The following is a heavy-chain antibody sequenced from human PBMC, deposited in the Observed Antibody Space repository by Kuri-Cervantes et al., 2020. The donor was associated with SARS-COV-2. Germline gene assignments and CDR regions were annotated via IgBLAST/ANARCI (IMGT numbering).Heavy chain of an antibody. CDR3: ARESVYQLLMVDAFDI. V-gene: IGHV3-48*01. D-gene: IGHD2-2*01. Sequence: GGSLRLSCAASGFTFSSYSMNWVRQAPGKGLEWVSYISSSSSTIYYADSVKGRFTISRDNAKNSLYLQMNSLRAEDTAVYYCARESVYQLLMVDAFDIWGQGTMVTVSS. J-gene: IGHJ3*02. CDR2: ISSSSSTI. CDR1: GFTFSSYS.